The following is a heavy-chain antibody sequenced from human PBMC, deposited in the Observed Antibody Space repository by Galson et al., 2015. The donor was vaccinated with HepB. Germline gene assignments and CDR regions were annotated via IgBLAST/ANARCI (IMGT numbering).Heavy chain of an antibody. D-gene: IGHD1-26*01. CDR3: VSNIVGVLF. Sequence: SLRLSCAASGFTFSSYAMHWVRQAAGKGLDFVSAISSHGDSTHYADSVKGRFTISRDNSKNTVFLQMNSLRAEDTAVYYCVSNIVGVLFWGQGALVTVSS. V-gene: IGHV3-64D*06. CDR2: ISSHGDST. CDR1: GFTFSSYA. J-gene: IGHJ4*02.